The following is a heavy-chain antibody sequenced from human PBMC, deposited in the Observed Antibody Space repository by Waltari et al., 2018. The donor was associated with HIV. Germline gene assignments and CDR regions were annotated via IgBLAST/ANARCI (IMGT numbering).Heavy chain of an antibody. CDR2: INPLNHET. J-gene: IGHJ4*02. CDR1: GSRFTGCY. Sequence: QVHLVQSGAEVKEPGASVTVSCTASGSRFTGCYTHWVREAPGQGLEWMGGINPLNHETKYGKQFQGRITLTSDPSINTFYMELHSLRSDDTALYYCARGDQEIPYHDEGLDYWGPGTLVTVSS. V-gene: IGHV1-2*02. D-gene: IGHD1-1*01. CDR3: ARGDQEIPYHDEGLDY.